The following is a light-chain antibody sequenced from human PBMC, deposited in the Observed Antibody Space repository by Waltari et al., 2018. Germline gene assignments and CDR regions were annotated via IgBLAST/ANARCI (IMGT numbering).Light chain of an antibody. CDR3: QQANSFPRN. J-gene: IGKJ5*01. Sequence: DIQMTQSPSSLSASVGDRVTITCRASQGIGSWLAWYQQKPGEAPKLLIYGASTLQSGVPLRLSGSGAGTDFTLTISSLKPEDFATYYCQQANSFPRNFGQGTRLEIK. V-gene: IGKV1-12*01. CDR1: QGIGSW. CDR2: GAS.